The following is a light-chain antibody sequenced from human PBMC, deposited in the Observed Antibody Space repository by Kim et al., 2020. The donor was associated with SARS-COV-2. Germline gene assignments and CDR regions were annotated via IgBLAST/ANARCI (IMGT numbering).Light chain of an antibody. J-gene: IGKJ2*01. V-gene: IGKV3-15*01. CDR3: QQYDNWPYT. CDR1: QSVGSN. Sequence: EIVLTQSPVTLSVSPGEGVTLSCRASQSVGSNLAWCQHKPGQAPMLLISGASTWATVITDRFSASGSGTVFTLTISSLQSEDVAIYYCQQYDNWPYTFGQGTKLEI. CDR2: GAS.